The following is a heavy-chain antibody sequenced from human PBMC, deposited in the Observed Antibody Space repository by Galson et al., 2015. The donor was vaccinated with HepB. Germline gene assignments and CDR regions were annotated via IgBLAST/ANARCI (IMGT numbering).Heavy chain of an antibody. V-gene: IGHV3-30*04. D-gene: IGHD7-27*01. CDR1: GFTFSSYA. J-gene: IGHJ3*02. CDR3: ARETGITGAFDI. CDR2: ISYDGSNK. Sequence: SLRLSCAASGFTFSSYAMHWVCQAPGKGLEWVAVISYDGSNKYYADSVKGRFTISRDNSKNTLYLQMNSLRAEDTAVYYCARETGITGAFDIWGQGTMVTVSS.